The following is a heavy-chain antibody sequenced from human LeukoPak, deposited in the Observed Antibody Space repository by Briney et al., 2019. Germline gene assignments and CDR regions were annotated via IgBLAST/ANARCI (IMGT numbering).Heavy chain of an antibody. CDR3: ARGSGWYLP. J-gene: IGHJ5*02. D-gene: IGHD6-19*01. CDR1: GASISSYS. Sequence: SETLSLTCTVSGASISSYSWTWIRQPPGKGLEWIGYIYISGVTDYNPSPKSRVTISVDTSRNQFSLELISVTAADTAVYYCARGSGWYLPWGQGTLVTVSS. V-gene: IGHV4-59*01. CDR2: IYISGVT.